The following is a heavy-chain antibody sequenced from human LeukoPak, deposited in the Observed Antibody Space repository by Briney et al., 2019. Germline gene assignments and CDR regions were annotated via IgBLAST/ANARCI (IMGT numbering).Heavy chain of an antibody. J-gene: IGHJ3*02. CDR3: ARDLPRITMIVVENAFDI. Sequence: SETLSLTCTVSGGSISSSSYYWGWIRQPPGKGLEWIGSIYHSGSTYYNPSLKSRVAISVDTSKNQFSLKLSSVTVADTAVYYCARDLPRITMIVVENAFDIWGQGTMVTVSS. V-gene: IGHV4-39*07. CDR1: GGSISSSSYY. D-gene: IGHD3-22*01. CDR2: IYHSGST.